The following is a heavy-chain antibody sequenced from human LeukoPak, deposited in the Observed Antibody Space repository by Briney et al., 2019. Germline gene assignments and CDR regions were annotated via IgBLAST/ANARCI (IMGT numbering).Heavy chain of an antibody. CDR1: GFAFKNYW. Sequence: GGSLRLSCTASGFAFKNYWMSWVRQASGKGLEWVANIKQDGSEKYYVDSVRGRFTISRDNAKNSLFLQMNTLRAEDTAVYYCARVRYYEDVWGQGTTVTVSS. CDR2: IKQDGSEK. V-gene: IGHV3-7*01. CDR3: ARVRYYEDV. J-gene: IGHJ6*02. D-gene: IGHD2/OR15-2a*01.